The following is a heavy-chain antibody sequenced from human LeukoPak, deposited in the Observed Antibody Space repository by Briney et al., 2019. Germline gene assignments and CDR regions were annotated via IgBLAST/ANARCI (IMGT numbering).Heavy chain of an antibody. Sequence: KPSETLSLTCTVSGGPISSSSYYWSWIRQPAGKGPEWIGRIYTSGSTNYNPSLKSRVTISVDTSKNQFSLKLSSVTAADTAVYYCARTDGQSSGWYGSNPFDYWGQGTLVTVSS. J-gene: IGHJ4*02. CDR1: GGPISSSSYY. CDR2: IYTSGST. CDR3: ARTDGQSSGWYGSNPFDY. D-gene: IGHD6-19*01. V-gene: IGHV4-61*02.